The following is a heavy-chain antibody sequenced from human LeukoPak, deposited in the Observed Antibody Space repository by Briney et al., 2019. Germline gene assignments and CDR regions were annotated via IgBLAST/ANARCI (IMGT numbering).Heavy chain of an antibody. CDR3: ARHDDYGDYAGDY. CDR1: GGSISSSSYY. J-gene: IGHJ4*02. CDR2: IYYSGST. Sequence: SETLSLTCTVSGGSISSSSYYWGWIRQPPGKGLEWIGSIYYSGSTYYNPSPKSRVTISVDTSKNQFSLKLSSVTAADTAVYYCARHDDYGDYAGDYWGQGTLVTVSS. D-gene: IGHD4-17*01. V-gene: IGHV4-39*01.